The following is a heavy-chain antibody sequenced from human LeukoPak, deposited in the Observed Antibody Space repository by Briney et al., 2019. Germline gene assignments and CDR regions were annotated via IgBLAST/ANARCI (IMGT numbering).Heavy chain of an antibody. V-gene: IGHV1-46*01. CDR2: INPSGGST. CDR1: GYTFTSYY. D-gene: IGHD6-6*01. CDR3: ARARFRVAARPSNWFDP. J-gene: IGHJ5*02. Sequence: ASVTVSCKASGYTFTSYYMHWVRQAPGQGLEWMGLINPSGGSTSYAQKFQGRVTMTRDMSTSTVYMELSSLRSEDTAVYYCARARFRVAARPSNWFDPWGQGTLVTVSS.